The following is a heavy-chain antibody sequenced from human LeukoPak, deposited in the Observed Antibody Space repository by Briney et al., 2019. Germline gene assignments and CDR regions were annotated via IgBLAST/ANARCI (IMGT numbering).Heavy chain of an antibody. CDR3: AREKGGTMLRGVLDV. Sequence: PSETLSLTCTVSGGSISRTSYYWGWIRQLPGKGLEWIGSIYFGGTSLYNPSLRSRVTISLDTPKNQFSLKLSSVTAADTAVYYCAREKGGTMLRGVLDVGGKGTTVTVSS. D-gene: IGHD3-10*01. V-gene: IGHV4-39*07. CDR1: GGSISRTSYY. J-gene: IGHJ6*03. CDR2: IYFGGTS.